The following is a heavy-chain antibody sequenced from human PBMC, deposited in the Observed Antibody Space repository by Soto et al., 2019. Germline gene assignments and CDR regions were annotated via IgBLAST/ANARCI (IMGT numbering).Heavy chain of an antibody. D-gene: IGHD2-15*01. CDR2: ISGSGDYT. Sequence: EVQLLESGGGLVQPGESLRLSCAASGFTFSSYAMTWVRQAPGKGLAWVSSISGSGDYTYFADSVKGRFTISRDNSKDTLYVQMSSLRVEDTAIYYCATDSRSHPQGWFDPWGQGTLVTVSS. CDR1: GFTFSSYA. V-gene: IGHV3-23*01. J-gene: IGHJ5*02. CDR3: ATDSRSHPQGWFDP.